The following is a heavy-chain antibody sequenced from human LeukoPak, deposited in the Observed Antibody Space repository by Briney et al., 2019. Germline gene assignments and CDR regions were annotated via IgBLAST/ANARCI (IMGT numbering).Heavy chain of an antibody. CDR2: ISYDGSNK. D-gene: IGHD1-26*01. Sequence: PGGSLRLSCAASGFIFSSHTMHWVRQAPGKGLEWVAVISYDGSNKYYVDSVKGRFTISRDNSKNTLYLQMNSLRTEDTAVYYCARREGGTTLDYWGQGTLVTVSS. J-gene: IGHJ4*02. V-gene: IGHV3-30*04. CDR3: ARREGGTTLDY. CDR1: GFIFSSHT.